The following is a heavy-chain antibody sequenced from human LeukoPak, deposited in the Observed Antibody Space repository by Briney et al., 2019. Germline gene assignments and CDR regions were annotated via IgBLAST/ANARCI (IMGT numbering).Heavy chain of an antibody. V-gene: IGHV1-18*01. CDR2: ISAYNGNT. Sequence: ASVKVSCKASGYTFTSYGISWVRQAPGQGLEWMGWISAYNGNTNYAQKLQGRVTITRDTSASTAYMELSSLRSEDTAVYYCARVETATLGYWGQGTLVTVSS. D-gene: IGHD5-18*01. J-gene: IGHJ4*02. CDR1: GYTFTSYG. CDR3: ARVETATLGY.